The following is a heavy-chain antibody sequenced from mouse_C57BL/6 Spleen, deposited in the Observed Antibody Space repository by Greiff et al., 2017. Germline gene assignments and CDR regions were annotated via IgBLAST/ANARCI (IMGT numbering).Heavy chain of an antibody. CDR1: GYAFTNYL. J-gene: IGHJ3*01. CDR2: INPGSGGT. CDR3: ARTGTGGWFAY. Sequence: VQLQQSGAELVRPGTSVKVSCKASGYAFTNYLIEWVKQRPGQGLEWIGVINPGSGGTNYNEKFKGKATLTADKSSSTAYMQLSSLPSEDSAVYFCARTGTGGWFAYWGQGTLVTVSA. D-gene: IGHD4-1*01. V-gene: IGHV1-54*01.